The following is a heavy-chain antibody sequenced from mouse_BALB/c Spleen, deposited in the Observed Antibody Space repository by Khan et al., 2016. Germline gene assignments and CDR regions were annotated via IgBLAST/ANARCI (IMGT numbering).Heavy chain of an antibody. J-gene: IGHJ2*01. V-gene: IGHV1-87*01. CDR1: GYTFTSYW. CDR2: IYPGDGDT. Sequence: QVQLKQSGAELARPGASVKLSCKASGYTFTSYWMQWVKQRPGQGLEWIGAIYPGDGDTRYNQKFKGKATLTADKSSSKAYMQLSSLASDDSAVYYCASYYGSSYDYFDYWGQGTTLTVSS. CDR3: ASYYGSSYDYFDY. D-gene: IGHD1-1*01.